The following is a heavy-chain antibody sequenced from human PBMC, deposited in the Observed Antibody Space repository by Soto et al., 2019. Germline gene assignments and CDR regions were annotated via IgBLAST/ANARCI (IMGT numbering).Heavy chain of an antibody. J-gene: IGHJ5*02. CDR1: GGSISSGDYY. Sequence: PSETLSLTCTVSGGSISSGDYYWSWIRQPPGKGLEWIGYIYYSGSTYYNPSLKSRVTISVDTSKNQFSLKLSSVTAADTAVYYCARAPTRNTAAIGPWGQGTLVTVSS. D-gene: IGHD2-2*01. CDR2: IYYSGST. CDR3: ARAPTRNTAAIGP. V-gene: IGHV4-30-4*01.